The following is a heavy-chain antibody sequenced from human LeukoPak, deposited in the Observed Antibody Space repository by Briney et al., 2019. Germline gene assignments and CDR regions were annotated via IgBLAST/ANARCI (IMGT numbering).Heavy chain of an antibody. CDR1: GFTFSSYW. CDR2: INSDGSST. D-gene: IGHD5-18*01. Sequence: GGSLRLSCAASGFTFSSYWMHWVRQGPGKGLVWVSRINSDGSSTNYADSVKGRFTISRDNAKNTLYLQMNSLRAEDTAVYYCASSRGYNYGYRALELPPSPIDWGQGTLVTVSS. J-gene: IGHJ4*02. V-gene: IGHV3-74*01. CDR3: ASSRGYNYGYRALELPPSPID.